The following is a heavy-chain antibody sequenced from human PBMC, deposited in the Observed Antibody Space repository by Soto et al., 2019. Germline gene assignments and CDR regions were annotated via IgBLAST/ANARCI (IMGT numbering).Heavy chain of an antibody. CDR2: SIPIFGTA. CDR3: ARGRGYSGDDHYYYFDMDV. V-gene: IGHV1-69*01. D-gene: IGHD5-12*01. Sequence: PGEGLEWMGGSIPIFGTANYAQKFQGRVTISVDESTSTAYMELSSLRSEDTAVYYCARGRGYSGDDHYYYFDMDVWGQGTTVTVSS. J-gene: IGHJ6*02.